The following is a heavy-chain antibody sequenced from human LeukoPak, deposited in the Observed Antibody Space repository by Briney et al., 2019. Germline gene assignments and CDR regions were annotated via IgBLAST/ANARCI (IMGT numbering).Heavy chain of an antibody. V-gene: IGHV4-30-4*01. Sequence: PSQTLSLTCTVYGGSISSGDYYWSWIPQPPGKGLVGIGYIYYSGSTYYNPSLKSRVTISVDTSKNQFSLKLSSVTAADTAVYYCARDLWFGEYGMDVWGQGTTVTVSS. J-gene: IGHJ6*02. CDR3: ARDLWFGEYGMDV. CDR1: GGSISSGDYY. D-gene: IGHD3-10*01. CDR2: IYYSGST.